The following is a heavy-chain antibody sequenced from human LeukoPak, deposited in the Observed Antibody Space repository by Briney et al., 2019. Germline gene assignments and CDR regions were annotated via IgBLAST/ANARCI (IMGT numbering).Heavy chain of an antibody. V-gene: IGHV4-59*01. CDR1: GGSISSYY. D-gene: IGHD6-6*01. CDR3: ARMYSSSPMFFDY. J-gene: IGHJ4*02. Sequence: SETLSLTCTVSGGSISSYYWSWIRQPPGKGLERIGYIYYSGSTNYNPSLKSRVTISVDTSKNQFSLKLSSVTAADTAVYYCARMYSSSPMFFDYWGQGTRVTVSS. CDR2: IYYSGST.